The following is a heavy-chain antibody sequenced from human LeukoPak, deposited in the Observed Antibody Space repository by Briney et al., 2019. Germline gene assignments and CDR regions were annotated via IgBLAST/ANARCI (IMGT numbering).Heavy chain of an antibody. CDR2: ISSSSSII. D-gene: IGHD6-6*01. Sequence: GGSLRLSCGASGFTFSSYTINWVRQAPEKGLEWVADISSSSSIINYADSAKGRFTISRDNAKKLLYLQMNGLRVEDTAVYYCARDAEYGSSRFLDLWGQGTLVTVSS. J-gene: IGHJ5*02. CDR3: ARDAEYGSSRFLDL. CDR1: GFTFSSYT. V-gene: IGHV3-48*01.